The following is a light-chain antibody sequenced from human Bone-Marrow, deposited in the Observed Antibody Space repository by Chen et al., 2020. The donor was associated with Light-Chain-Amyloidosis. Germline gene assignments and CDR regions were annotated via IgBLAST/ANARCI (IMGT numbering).Light chain of an antibody. J-gene: IGKJ1*01. CDR3: QQYYSTPQT. Sequence: DIVMTQYPDSLAVSLGERVTINCKSSQSVLYSSNNKNYLAWYQQKPGQPPKLLIYWASTRESGVPDRFSGSGSGTDFTLTISSLQAEDVAVYYCQQYYSTPQTFGQGTKVEIK. CDR1: QSVLYSSNNKNY. CDR2: WAS. V-gene: IGKV4-1*01.